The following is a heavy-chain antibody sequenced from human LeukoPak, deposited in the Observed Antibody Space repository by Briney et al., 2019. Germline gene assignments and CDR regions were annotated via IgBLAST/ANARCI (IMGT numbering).Heavy chain of an antibody. J-gene: IGHJ4*02. V-gene: IGHV3-30*18. CDR2: ISYDGSNK. CDR3: AKEFDSVVVVPAAMEY. CDR1: GFTFSNYG. Sequence: PGGSLRLSCAASGFTFSNYGLSWVRQAPGKGLEWVAVISYDGSNKYYADSVKGRFTISRDNSKNTLYLQMNSLRAEDTAVYYCAKEFDSVVVVPAAMEYWGQGTLVTVSS. D-gene: IGHD2-2*01.